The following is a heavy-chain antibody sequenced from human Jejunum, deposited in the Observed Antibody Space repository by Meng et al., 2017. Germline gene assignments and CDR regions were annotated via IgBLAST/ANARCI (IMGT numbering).Heavy chain of an antibody. CDR2: IYFTGTT. CDR1: GGSITTNHW. D-gene: IGHD2/OR15-2a*01. J-gene: IGHJ4*02. V-gene: IGHV4-4*02. CDR3: ARGIDFYDAAAYSFENYFDH. Sequence: QVQLQESGPGLVQPSRTLSLTCDVSGGSITTNHWWSWVRQPPGKGLEWMGEIYFTGTTNYNPSLKSRVTMSVDQSKNQVSLKLTSVSAADTAVYFCARGIDFYDAAAYSFENYFDHWSQGALVTVSS.